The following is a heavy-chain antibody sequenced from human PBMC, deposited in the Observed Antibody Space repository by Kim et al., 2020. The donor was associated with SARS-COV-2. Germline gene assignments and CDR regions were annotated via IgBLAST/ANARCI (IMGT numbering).Heavy chain of an antibody. CDR3: ARWGGAGGVDY. CDR1: GFTFSSYD. D-gene: IGHD3-10*01. J-gene: IGHJ4*02. Sequence: GGSLRLSCAASGFTFSSYDMHWVRQATGKGLQWVSAIGTAGDTYYPGAVKGRFTISRENAKNSLYLQMNSLRAGDTAVYYCARWGGAGGVDYWGQGTLFT. V-gene: IGHV3-13*04. CDR2: IGTAGDT.